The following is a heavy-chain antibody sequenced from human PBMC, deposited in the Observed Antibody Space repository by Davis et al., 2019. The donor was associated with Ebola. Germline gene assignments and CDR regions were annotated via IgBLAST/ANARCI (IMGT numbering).Heavy chain of an antibody. CDR2: INPSGGST. D-gene: IGHD3-3*01. V-gene: IGHV1-46*01. Sequence: ASVKVSCKASGYTFTSYYMHWVRQAPGQGLEWMGIINPSGGSTSYAQKFQGRVTMTRDTSTSTVYMELSSLRSEDTAVYYCARDLGYDFWSGYLPFDYWGQGTLVTVSS. CDR1: GYTFTSYY. J-gene: IGHJ4*02. CDR3: ARDLGYDFWSGYLPFDY.